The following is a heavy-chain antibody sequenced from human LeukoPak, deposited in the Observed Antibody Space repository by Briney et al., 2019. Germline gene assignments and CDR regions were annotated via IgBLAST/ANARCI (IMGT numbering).Heavy chain of an antibody. CDR1: GVSISSDSYH. Sequence: SETLSLTCTVSGVSISSDSYHWGWIRQPPGKGLEWIGSIYYSGNTYYNPSLRSRVTLSRDTSKNQFSLKLSSVTAADTAVYYCARRLYYYDNSGYYTDYWGQGTLVTVSS. D-gene: IGHD3-22*01. CDR2: IYYSGNT. CDR3: ARRLYYYDNSGYYTDY. V-gene: IGHV4-39*01. J-gene: IGHJ4*02.